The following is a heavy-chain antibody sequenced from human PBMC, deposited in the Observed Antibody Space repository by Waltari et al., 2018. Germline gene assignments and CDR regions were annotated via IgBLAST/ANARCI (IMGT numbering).Heavy chain of an antibody. D-gene: IGHD1-7*01. CDR2: IRYDGSNK. CDR3: AKEGITGITGYFDY. Sequence: QVQLVESGGGVVQPGGSLRLSCAASGFTFSSYGMHWVRQAPGKGLEWVAFIRYDGSNKYYADSVKGRFTSSRDNSKNTLYLQMNSLRAEDTAVYYCAKEGITGITGYFDYWGQGTLVTVSS. J-gene: IGHJ4*02. CDR1: GFTFSSYG. V-gene: IGHV3-30*02.